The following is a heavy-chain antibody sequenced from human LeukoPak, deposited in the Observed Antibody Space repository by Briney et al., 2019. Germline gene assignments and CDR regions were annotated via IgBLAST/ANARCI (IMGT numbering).Heavy chain of an antibody. CDR3: GYYDILTGCLGF. J-gene: IGHJ4*02. CDR2: ITSSGSS. CDR1: GDSISSYY. Sequence: PSETLSLTCTLSGDSISSYYWSWIRQPPGKGLEWIGYITSSGSSFYNPSLKSRVTISVDTTKNQFSLKLRSVTAADTAVYYCGYYDILTGCLGFWGQGTLVTVSS. D-gene: IGHD3-9*01. V-gene: IGHV4-59*01.